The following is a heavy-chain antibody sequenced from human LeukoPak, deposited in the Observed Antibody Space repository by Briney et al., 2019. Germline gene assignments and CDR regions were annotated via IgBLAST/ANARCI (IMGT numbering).Heavy chain of an antibody. J-gene: IGHJ4*02. D-gene: IGHD3-22*01. V-gene: IGHV3-21*01. CDR2: ISSSSSYI. Sequence: GGSLRLSCAASGFTFSSYSMNWVRQAPGKGLEWVSSISSSSSYIYYADSVKGRFTISRDNAKNSLYLQMNSLRAEDTAMYYCARGGDDYYDSSGYYPDYWGQGTLVTVSS. CDR3: ARGGDDYYDSSGYYPDY. CDR1: GFTFSSYS.